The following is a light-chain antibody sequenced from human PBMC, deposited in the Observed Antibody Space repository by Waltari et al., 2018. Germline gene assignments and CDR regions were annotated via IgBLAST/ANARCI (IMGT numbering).Light chain of an antibody. CDR2: AVS. CDR1: QSSLDCEDGNTY. CDR3: MQALEFPMYS. J-gene: IGKJ2*03. Sequence: DSVMTQTTLSLPVTLGEPASIACRPSQSSLDCEDGNTYLEWYLQKPGQSPQLLIYAVSNRASGVPDRFSGSGSDTDFTLKISRVQAEDVGVYYCMQALEFPMYSFGQGTKVEIK. V-gene: IGKV2-40*01.